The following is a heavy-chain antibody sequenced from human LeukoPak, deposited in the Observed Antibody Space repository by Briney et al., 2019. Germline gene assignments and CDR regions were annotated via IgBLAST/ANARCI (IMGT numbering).Heavy chain of an antibody. D-gene: IGHD1-26*01. CDR2: INSDGSST. Sequence: PGGSLRLSCAASGFTFSSYWMHWVRQAPGKGLVWVSRINSDGSSTTYADSVKGRFAISRDNAKNSLYLQMNSLRAEDTAVYYCARDRAVGATSDFDYWGQGTLVTVSS. V-gene: IGHV3-74*03. J-gene: IGHJ4*02. CDR1: GFTFSSYW. CDR3: ARDRAVGATSDFDY.